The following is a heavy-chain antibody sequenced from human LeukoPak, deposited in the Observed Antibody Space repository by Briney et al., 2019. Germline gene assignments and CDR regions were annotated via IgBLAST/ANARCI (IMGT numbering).Heavy chain of an antibody. CDR3: AKDFSRGLGDYGDY. D-gene: IGHD4-17*01. CDR2: IKQDGSEK. J-gene: IGHJ4*02. Sequence: GGSLRLSCAASGFTFSSYWMSWVRQAPGKGLEWVANIKQDGSEKYYVDSVKGRFTISRDNSKNTLYLQMNSLRAEDTAVYYCAKDFSRGLGDYGDYWGQGNLVTVSS. V-gene: IGHV3-7*01. CDR1: GFTFSSYW.